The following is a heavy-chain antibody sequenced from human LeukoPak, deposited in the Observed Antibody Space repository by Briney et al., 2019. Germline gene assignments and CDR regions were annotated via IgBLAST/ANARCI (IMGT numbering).Heavy chain of an antibody. D-gene: IGHD5-18*01. CDR3: AREGGYSYGDAPLHFDY. CDR2: IDTSGST. V-gene: IGHV4-4*07. Sequence: SETLSLTCTVSGGSISSYYWSWIRQPAGKGLEWIGRIDTSGSTNYNPSLKSRVTISVDTSKNQFSLKLSSVTAADTAVYYCAREGGYSYGDAPLHFDYWGQGTLVTVSS. J-gene: IGHJ4*02. CDR1: GGSISSYY.